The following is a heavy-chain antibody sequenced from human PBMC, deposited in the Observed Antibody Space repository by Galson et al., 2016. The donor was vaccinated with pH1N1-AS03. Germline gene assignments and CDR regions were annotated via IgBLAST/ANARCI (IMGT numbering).Heavy chain of an antibody. J-gene: IGHJ3*01. Sequence: ETLSLTCTVSGGFVKFTYWSWLRQSPGKGLEWLGYTSHSGTTVYNPSLESRLTISVDRSLNQFSLSLGSVTAADTAVYYCARQGDMKDFWSDLYHDPFDVWGQGTSVIVSS. CDR3: ARQGDMKDFWSDLYHDPFDV. D-gene: IGHD3-3*01. V-gene: IGHV4-59*08. CDR1: GGFVKFTY. CDR2: TSHSGTT.